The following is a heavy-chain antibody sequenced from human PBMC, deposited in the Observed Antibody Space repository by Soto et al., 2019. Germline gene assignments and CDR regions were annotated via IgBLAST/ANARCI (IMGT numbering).Heavy chain of an antibody. Sequence: QVQLQESGPGLVKPSETLSLTCTVSGGSISSYYWSWIRQPPGKGLEWIGYIYYSGSTTYNPSLKSRVTISVHTSKNQFSLKLSSVTAADTAVYYCARRYGSSFDFWGQGTLVTVSS. CDR1: GGSISSYY. D-gene: IGHD6-13*01. CDR2: IYYSGST. J-gene: IGHJ4*02. CDR3: ARRYGSSFDF. V-gene: IGHV4-59*08.